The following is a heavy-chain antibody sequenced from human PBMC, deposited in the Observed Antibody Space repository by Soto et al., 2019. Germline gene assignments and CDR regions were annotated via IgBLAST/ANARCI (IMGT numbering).Heavy chain of an antibody. CDR2: ISYDGSNK. CDR1: GFTFSSYG. D-gene: IGHD3-16*02. Sequence: QVQLVESGGGVVQPGRSLRLSCAASGFTFSSYGMHWVRQAPGKGLEWVAVISYDGSNKYYADSVKGRFTISRDNSKNTLDLQMNSLRAEDTAVYYCAKRGLGLRLGELSLWGQGTLVTVSS. J-gene: IGHJ4*02. V-gene: IGHV3-30*18. CDR3: AKRGLGLRLGELSL.